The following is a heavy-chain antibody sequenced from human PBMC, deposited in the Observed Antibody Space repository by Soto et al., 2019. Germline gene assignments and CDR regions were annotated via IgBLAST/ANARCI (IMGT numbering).Heavy chain of an antibody. V-gene: IGHV4-4*02. Sequence: PSETLSLTCAVSSGSISSSNWWSWVRQPPGKGLEWIGEIYHSGSTNYNPSLKSRVTISVDKSKNQFSLQLNSVTPEDTAVYYCAREPYDMNYYYMDVWGKGTTVTVSS. J-gene: IGHJ6*03. CDR3: AREPYDMNYYYMDV. D-gene: IGHD3-9*01. CDR2: IYHSGST. CDR1: SGSISSSNW.